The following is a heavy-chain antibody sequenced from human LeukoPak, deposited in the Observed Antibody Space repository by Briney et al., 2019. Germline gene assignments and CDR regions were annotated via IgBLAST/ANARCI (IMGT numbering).Heavy chain of an antibody. Sequence: GGSLRLSCAASGFTFSSYGMHWVRQAPGKGLEWVAVIWYDGSNKYYADSVKGRFTISRDNSKNTLYLQMNSLRAEDTAVYYCARAGLPADYFDYWGQGTLVTISS. CDR1: GFTFSSYG. CDR2: IWYDGSNK. J-gene: IGHJ4*02. V-gene: IGHV3-33*01. CDR3: ARAGLPADYFDY.